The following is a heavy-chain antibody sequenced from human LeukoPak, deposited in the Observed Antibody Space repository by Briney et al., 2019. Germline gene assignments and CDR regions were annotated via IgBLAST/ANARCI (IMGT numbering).Heavy chain of an antibody. Sequence: PSETLSLTCTVSGGSISCSSYYWGRIRQPPGRGLEWIGSIYYSGSTYYKPTLKCRFTISVDTSKNQFSLKLSSVTAADTDVYYCARDRRGDPYYYDSSALDAFDIWGQGTMVTVSS. V-gene: IGHV4-39*07. CDR1: GGSISCSSYY. CDR3: ARDRRGDPYYYDSSALDAFDI. J-gene: IGHJ3*02. CDR2: IYYSGST. D-gene: IGHD3-22*01.